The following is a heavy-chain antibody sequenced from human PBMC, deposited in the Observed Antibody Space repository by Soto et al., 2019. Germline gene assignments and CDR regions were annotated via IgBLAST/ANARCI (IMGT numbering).Heavy chain of an antibody. CDR1: GYTFTNYG. CDR2: INADYGNT. D-gene: IGHD4-4*01. CDR3: ARKSLSNFNWFDP. V-gene: IGHV1-18*04. Sequence: QLQLVQSGTELKKPGASVKVSCKASGYTFTNYGITWVRQAPGQGLEWMGWINADYGNTNYEQKFQGRVTMTTDTSTNTAYMELRSLRSDDTAVYYCARKSLSNFNWFDPWGQGTLVTVSP. J-gene: IGHJ5*02.